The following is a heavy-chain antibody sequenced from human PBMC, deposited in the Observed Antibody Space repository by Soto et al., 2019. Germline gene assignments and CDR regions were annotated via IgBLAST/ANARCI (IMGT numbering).Heavy chain of an antibody. Sequence: EVQLLESGGGLVQPGGSLRLSCAASGFTFGNYAMSWVRRAPGKGQEWVSAISGSGGSTYYADSVKGRFTISRDNSKNTLYLQMNSLRAEDTAIYYCAKNQRSHDNSGYYWGQGTLVTVSS. CDR1: GFTFGNYA. J-gene: IGHJ4*02. V-gene: IGHV3-23*01. D-gene: IGHD3-22*01. CDR3: AKNQRSHDNSGYY. CDR2: ISGSGGST.